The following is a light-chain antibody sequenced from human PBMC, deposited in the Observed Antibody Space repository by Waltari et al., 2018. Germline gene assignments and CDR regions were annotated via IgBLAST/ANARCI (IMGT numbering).Light chain of an antibody. J-gene: IGKJ1*01. Sequence: EIVLTQSPATLSLSPGERATLSCRASQSVSSYLAWYQQKPGQAPRLLIYDASNRATGNTAKFSGSGSGTDLTLTISSLGPEDFAVYYCQHRSNRGTFGQGTKVEIK. CDR3: QHRSNRGT. CDR1: QSVSSY. V-gene: IGKV3-11*01. CDR2: DAS.